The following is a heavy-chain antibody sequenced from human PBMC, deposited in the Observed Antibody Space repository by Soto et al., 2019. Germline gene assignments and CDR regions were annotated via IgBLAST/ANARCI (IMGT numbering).Heavy chain of an antibody. V-gene: IGHV4-31*03. D-gene: IGHD2-15*01. CDR3: ARDQIGGYCSGGSCPYAFDI. Sequence: QVQLQASGPGLVKPSQTLSLTCTVSGRSIRSGGYYWSGIRQQPGKGLDWIGYIYYSGSTYYNPSLKSRVTISVDTSKNQFSLKLSPVTAADTAVYYCARDQIGGYCSGGSCPYAFDIWGQGTMVTVSA. J-gene: IGHJ3*02. CDR1: GRSIRSGGYY. CDR2: IYYSGST.